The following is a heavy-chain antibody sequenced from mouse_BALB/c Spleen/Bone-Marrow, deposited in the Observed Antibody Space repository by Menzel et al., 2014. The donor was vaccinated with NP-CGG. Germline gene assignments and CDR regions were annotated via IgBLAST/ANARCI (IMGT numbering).Heavy chain of an antibody. Sequence: VKLMESGPGLVAPSQSLSITCTVSGFSLTSYGVHWVRQPPGKGLEWLGVIWAGGSTNYNSALMSRLSISKDNSKSQVFLKMNSLQTDDTAMYYCARALDSSGYGFAHWGQGTLVTVSA. V-gene: IGHV2-9*02. CDR2: IWAGGST. D-gene: IGHD3-2*01. CDR1: GFSLTSYG. CDR3: ARALDSSGYGFAH. J-gene: IGHJ3*01.